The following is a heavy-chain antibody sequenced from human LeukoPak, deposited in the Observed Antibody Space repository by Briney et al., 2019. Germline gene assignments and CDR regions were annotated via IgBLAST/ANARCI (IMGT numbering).Heavy chain of an antibody. Sequence: PGGSLRLSCAASGFTFSSYSMNWVRQAPGKGLEWVSYISSSSSTIYYADSVKGRFTISRDNAKNSLYLQMNSLRAEDTAVYYCARDWRIGGSYYFDYWGQGTLVTASS. D-gene: IGHD1-26*01. CDR2: ISSSSSTI. V-gene: IGHV3-48*01. CDR3: ARDWRIGGSYYFDY. CDR1: GFTFSSYS. J-gene: IGHJ4*02.